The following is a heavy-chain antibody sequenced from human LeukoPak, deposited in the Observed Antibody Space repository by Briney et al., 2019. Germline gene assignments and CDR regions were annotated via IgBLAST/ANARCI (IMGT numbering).Heavy chain of an antibody. Sequence: SETLSLTCTVSGGSISSYYWSWIRQPAGKGLEWIGRIYSTGSTNYNPSLKSRVTMSVDTSKNQFSLRLRSVTAADTAVYYCARAIGSAGYGGFDFWGQGALVTVSS. CDR3: ARAIGSAGYGGFDF. J-gene: IGHJ4*02. CDR1: GGSISSYY. CDR2: IYSTGST. D-gene: IGHD4-23*01. V-gene: IGHV4-4*07.